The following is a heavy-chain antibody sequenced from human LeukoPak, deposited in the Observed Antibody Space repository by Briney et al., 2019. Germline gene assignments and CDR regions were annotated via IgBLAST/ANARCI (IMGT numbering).Heavy chain of an antibody. Sequence: SVKVSCKASGGTFTSYAISWVRQAPGQGLEWMGGIIPIFGTANYAQKFQGRVTITADESTSTAYMELSSLRSEDTAVYYCARDGYCSSTSCYHYGMDVWGQGTTVTVSS. CDR2: IIPIFGTA. CDR3: ARDGYCSSTSCYHYGMDV. CDR1: GGTFTSYA. J-gene: IGHJ6*02. V-gene: IGHV1-69*13. D-gene: IGHD2-2*03.